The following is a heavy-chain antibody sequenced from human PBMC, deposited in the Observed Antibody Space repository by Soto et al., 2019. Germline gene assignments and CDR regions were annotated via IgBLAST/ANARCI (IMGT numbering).Heavy chain of an antibody. CDR3: ARIQGYSSSSWYFDY. D-gene: IGHD6-6*01. V-gene: IGHV5-51*01. Sequence: SLKICWKGSEYSFTSYWIVWVLQIPGKVLEWMGIIYPGDSDTRYSPSFQGQVTISADKSISTAYLQWGSLKASDTAMYYCARIQGYSSSSWYFDYWGQGTLVTVSS. CDR1: EYSFTSYW. J-gene: IGHJ4*02. CDR2: IYPGDSDT.